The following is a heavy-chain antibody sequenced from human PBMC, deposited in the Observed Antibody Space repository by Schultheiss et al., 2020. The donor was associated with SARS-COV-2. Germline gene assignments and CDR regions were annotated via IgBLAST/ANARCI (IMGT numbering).Heavy chain of an antibody. CDR3: AKSDSSGWYVIRYYYYGMDV. J-gene: IGHJ6*02. D-gene: IGHD6-19*01. CDR1: GFTFSSYA. V-gene: IGHV3-66*01. CDR2: IYSGGST. Sequence: GGSLRLSCAASGFTFSSYAMSWVRQAPGKGLEWVSVIYSGGSTYYADSVKGRFTISRDNSKNTLYLQMNSLRAEDTAVYYCAKSDSSGWYVIRYYYYGMDVWGQGTTVTVSS.